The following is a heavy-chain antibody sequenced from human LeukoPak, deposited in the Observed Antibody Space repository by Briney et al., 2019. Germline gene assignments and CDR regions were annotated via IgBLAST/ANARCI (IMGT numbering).Heavy chain of an antibody. J-gene: IGHJ3*02. CDR2: IYNSGST. CDR1: GGSVSNGSYY. V-gene: IGHV4-61*01. CDR3: ARARGATIFQSAFDI. Sequence: SETLSLTCTVSGGSVSNGSYYWSWIRQPPGKGLEWIGYIYNSGSTNYNSSLKSRVTISADTSKNQFSLKLSSVTAADTAVYYCARARGATIFQSAFDIWGQGTMVTVSS. D-gene: IGHD5-24*01.